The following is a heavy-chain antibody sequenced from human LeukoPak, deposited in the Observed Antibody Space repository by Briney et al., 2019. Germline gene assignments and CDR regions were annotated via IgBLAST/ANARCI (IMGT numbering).Heavy chain of an antibody. CDR2: INHSGST. CDR3: ARADPPDWFDP. V-gene: IGHV4-34*01. J-gene: IGHJ5*02. Sequence: PSETLSLTCTVYGGSFSNYYWSWIRQPPGKGLEWIGEINHSGSTNYNPSLKSRVTISVDTSKNQFSLKLSSVTAADTAVYYCARADPPDWFDPWGQGTLVTVSS. CDR1: GGSFSNYY.